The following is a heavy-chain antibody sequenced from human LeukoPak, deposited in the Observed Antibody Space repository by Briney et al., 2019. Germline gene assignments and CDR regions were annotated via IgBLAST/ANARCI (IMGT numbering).Heavy chain of an antibody. CDR3: AREGTDGFDY. Sequence: PSETLSLTCTVSGGSISSDSYYWSWIRQPAGKGLEWIGRIYTSGSTNYNPSLKSRVTISVDTSKNQFSLNLNSVTAADTAVYYCAREGTDGFDYWGQGALVTVSS. D-gene: IGHD1-1*01. CDR2: IYTSGST. V-gene: IGHV4-61*02. CDR1: GGSISSDSYY. J-gene: IGHJ4*02.